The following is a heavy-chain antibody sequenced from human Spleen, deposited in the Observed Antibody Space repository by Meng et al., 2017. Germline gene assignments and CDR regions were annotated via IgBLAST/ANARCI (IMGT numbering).Heavy chain of an antibody. CDR1: GYTSTTYD. D-gene: IGHD6-19*01. CDR2: INPDSGIT. V-gene: IGHV1-8*01. J-gene: IGHJ4*02. CDR3: ARCLAGCDY. Sequence: QAPLVQSGAEVKKPGASVKVSCKASGYTSTTYDINWVRQAAGQGLEWMGYINPDSGITGLAQKFQGRLSMTSDTSIRTAYMQLSGLISEDTAMYYCARCLAGCDYWGQGTLVTVSS.